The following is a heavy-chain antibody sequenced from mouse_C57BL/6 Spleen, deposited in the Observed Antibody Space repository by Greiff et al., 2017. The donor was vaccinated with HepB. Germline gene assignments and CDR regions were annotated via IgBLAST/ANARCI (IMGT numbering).Heavy chain of an antibody. CDR1: GYTFTDYY. D-gene: IGHD2-4*01. CDR2: INPNNGGT. V-gene: IGHV1-26*01. Sequence: VQLQQSGPELVKPGASVKISCKASGYTFTDYYMNWVKQSHGKSLEWIGDINPNNGGTSYNQKFKGKATLTVDKSSSTAYMELRSLTSEDSAVYYCARLDDYDGGFDYWGQGTTLTVSS. CDR3: ARLDDYDGGFDY. J-gene: IGHJ2*01.